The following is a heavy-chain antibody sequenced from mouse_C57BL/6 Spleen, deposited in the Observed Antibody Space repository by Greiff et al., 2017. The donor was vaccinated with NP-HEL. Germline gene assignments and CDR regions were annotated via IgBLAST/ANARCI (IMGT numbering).Heavy chain of an antibody. J-gene: IGHJ3*01. CDR2: IDPETGGT. Sequence: VKLQESGAELVRPGASVTLSCKASGYTFTDYEMHWVKQTPVHGLEWIGAIDPETGGTAYNQKFKGKAILTADKSSSTAYMELRSLTSEDSAVYYGTAPFAYWGQGTLVTVSA. V-gene: IGHV1-15*01. CDR3: TAPFAY. CDR1: GYTFTDYE.